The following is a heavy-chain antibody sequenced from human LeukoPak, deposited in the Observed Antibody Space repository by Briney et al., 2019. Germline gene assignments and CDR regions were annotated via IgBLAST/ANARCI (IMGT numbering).Heavy chain of an antibody. Sequence: ASVKVSCKASGYTFTGYYIHWVRQAPGQGLEWMGRINLSSGGTNYAQKFQGRVTMTRDTSISTAYTELMTLRSDDTAVYYCGRNLAASTGPWGQGTLVTVSS. D-gene: IGHD2-2*01. CDR1: GYTFTGYY. CDR3: GRNLAASTGP. CDR2: INLSSGGT. J-gene: IGHJ5*02. V-gene: IGHV1-2*06.